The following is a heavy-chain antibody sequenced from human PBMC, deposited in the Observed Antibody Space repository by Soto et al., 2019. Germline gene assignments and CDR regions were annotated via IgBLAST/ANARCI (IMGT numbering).Heavy chain of an antibody. V-gene: IGHV3-7*01. Sequence: PGGSLRLSCVASGFTFSSYWMSWVRQAPGKGLEWVANIKQDGSEKYYVGSVKGRFTISRDNAKNSLYLQMNTLRPEDTAMYYCARVAYWGPGTQVTVSS. CDR2: IKQDGSEK. J-gene: IGHJ4*02. CDR3: ARVAY. CDR1: GFTFSSYW.